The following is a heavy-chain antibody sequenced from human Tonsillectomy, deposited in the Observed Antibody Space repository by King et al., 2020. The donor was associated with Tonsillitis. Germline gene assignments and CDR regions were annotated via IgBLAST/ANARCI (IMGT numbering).Heavy chain of an antibody. J-gene: IGHJ3*01. CDR2: ISCDVSDQ. Sequence: VQLVESGGGVVQPGRSLRLSCEASGFAFGAFGMHWVRQAPGKGLEWVAGISCDVSDQYYADFVKGRLTISRDNSKQTLYLQMSSLRTEDTAVYYCAKDLVSILGAVDFWGQGTMVTVSS. D-gene: IGHD2/OR15-2a*01. CDR1: GFAFGAFG. V-gene: IGHV3-30*18. CDR3: AKDLVSILGAVDF.